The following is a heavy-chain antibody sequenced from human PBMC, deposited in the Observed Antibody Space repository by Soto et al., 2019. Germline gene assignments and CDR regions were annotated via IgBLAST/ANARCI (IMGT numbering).Heavy chain of an antibody. D-gene: IGHD5-18*01. J-gene: IGHJ5*02. CDR2: INPNSGDT. CDR3: ASPYNYGSP. V-gene: IGHV1-2*02. CDR1: GYTFTGYY. Sequence: ASVKVSCKASGYTFTGYYMHWVRQAPGQGLEWMGWINPNSGDTNYAQKFQGRVTMTRDTSISPPYMELRSLRSDDTALYGAASPYNYGSPWGQGTLVTVSS.